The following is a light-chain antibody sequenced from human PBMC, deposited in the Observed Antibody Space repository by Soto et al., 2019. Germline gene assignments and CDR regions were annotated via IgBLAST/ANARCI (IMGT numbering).Light chain of an antibody. CDR1: QSLNTR. CDR3: HQYKSYST. V-gene: IGKV1-5*01. CDR2: DAS. Sequence: DIQLTQSPSTLSASVGDRVTLTCRASQSLNTRLAWYQQRPGKAPKLLLYDASTLESGVPSRCSGGGSGTEFTLTINNLQPYDLATYICHQYKSYSTFGRGTKVEIK. J-gene: IGKJ1*01.